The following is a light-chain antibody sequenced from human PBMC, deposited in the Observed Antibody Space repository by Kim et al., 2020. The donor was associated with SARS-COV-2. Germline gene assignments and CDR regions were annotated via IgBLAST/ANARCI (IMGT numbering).Light chain of an antibody. CDR2: AAA. CDR1: QDISTW. Sequence: ASLGDRVTITCRASQDISTWVVWFQQKPGKAPQCLIYAAATLQSGVPSRFSGSGSGTHFTLTISSLQPEDFATYYCLQYNDYPLTFGQGTRLEIK. J-gene: IGKJ5*01. CDR3: LQYNDYPLT. V-gene: IGKV1D-16*01.